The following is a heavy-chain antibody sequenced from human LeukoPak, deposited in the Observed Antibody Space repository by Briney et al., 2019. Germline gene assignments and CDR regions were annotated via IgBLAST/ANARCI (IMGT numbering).Heavy chain of an antibody. J-gene: IGHJ4*02. CDR1: GGSFSGYY. D-gene: IGHD5-12*01. CDR3: ARLPTITFFDY. Sequence: PSETLSLTCAVYGGSFSGYYWSWIRQPPGKGLEWIGEINHSGSTNYNPSLKSRVTISVDTSKNQFSLKLSSVTAADTAVYYCARLPTITFFDYWGQGTLVTVSS. V-gene: IGHV4-34*01. CDR2: INHSGST.